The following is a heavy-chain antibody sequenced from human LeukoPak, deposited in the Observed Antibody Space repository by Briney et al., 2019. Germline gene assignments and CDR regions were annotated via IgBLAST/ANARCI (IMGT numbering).Heavy chain of an antibody. D-gene: IGHD1-26*01. V-gene: IGHV3-11*01. CDR1: GFTFSNYY. J-gene: IGHJ4*02. Sequence: GGSLRLSCAASGFTFSNYYMSWIRQAPGKGLEWVSYISSSDSTIYYADSVKGRFTISRDNAKNSLYLQMNSLRAEDTAVYYCARAWELLPFDYWGQGTLVTVSS. CDR3: ARAWELLPFDY. CDR2: ISSSDSTI.